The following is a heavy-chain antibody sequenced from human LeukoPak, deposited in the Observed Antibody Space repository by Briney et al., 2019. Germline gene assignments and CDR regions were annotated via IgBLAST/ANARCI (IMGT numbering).Heavy chain of an antibody. CDR2: INPSGGST. V-gene: IGHV1-46*01. CDR1: GYTFTSYY. J-gene: IGHJ3*02. Sequence: GASVKVSCKASGYTFTSYYMHWVRQAPGQGLEWMGIINPSGGSTSYAQKFQGRVTMTRDTSTSTVYMELSSLRSEDTAVYYCARAREYDFWSGRAGAFDIWGQGAMVTVSS. D-gene: IGHD3-3*01. CDR3: ARAREYDFWSGRAGAFDI.